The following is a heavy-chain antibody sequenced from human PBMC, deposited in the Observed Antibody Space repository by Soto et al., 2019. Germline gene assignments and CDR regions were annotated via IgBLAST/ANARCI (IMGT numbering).Heavy chain of an antibody. CDR2: ISSTTNYI. CDR3: ARESEDLTSNFDY. J-gene: IGHJ4*02. Sequence: VRQAPGKGLEWVSSISSTTNYIYYADSMKGRFTVSRDNAKNSVYLEMNSLSAEDTAVYYCARESEDLTSNFDYWGQGTLVPVYS. V-gene: IGHV3-21*01.